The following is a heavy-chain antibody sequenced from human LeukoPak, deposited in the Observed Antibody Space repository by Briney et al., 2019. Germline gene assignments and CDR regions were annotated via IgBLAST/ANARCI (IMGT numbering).Heavy chain of an antibody. V-gene: IGHV4-59*08. D-gene: IGHD3-3*01. CDR2: IYYSGST. CDR3: ARRSNDFWSGLISSFDY. CDR1: GGSISSYY. J-gene: IGHJ4*02. Sequence: MASETLSLTCTVSGGSISSYYWSWIRQPPGKGLEWIGYIYYSGSTNYNPSLKSRVTISVDTSKNQFSLKLSSVTAADTAVYYCARRSNDFWSGLISSFDYWGQGTLVTVSS.